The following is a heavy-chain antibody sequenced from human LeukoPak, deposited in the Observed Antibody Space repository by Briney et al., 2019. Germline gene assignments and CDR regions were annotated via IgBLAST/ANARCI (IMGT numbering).Heavy chain of an antibody. Sequence: PGESLRLSCEASGFSFSTYAMSWVRQAPGKGLEWVSGISDSGSGTYYAGSVKGRFTISRDNSKNTLYLQLNSLRAEDTAVYYCAKENPPGDYWGQGTLVSVSS. CDR3: AKENPPGDY. V-gene: IGHV3-23*01. CDR1: GFSFSTYA. CDR2: ISDSGSGT. J-gene: IGHJ4*02.